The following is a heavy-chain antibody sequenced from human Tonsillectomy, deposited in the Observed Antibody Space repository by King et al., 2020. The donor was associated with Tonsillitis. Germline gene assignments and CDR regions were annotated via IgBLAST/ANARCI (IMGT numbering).Heavy chain of an antibody. J-gene: IGHJ4*02. CDR2: VYSGNKT. Sequence: VQLVQSGGGLIQPGGSLRLSCAASGFAVSNNYMSWVRQAPGKGLEWVSLVYSGNKTYYADSVKGRFTISRDDSKNTLYLQMNSLRAEDTGVYYFAARHYYGPGSYYFPDYWGQGTLVTVSS. D-gene: IGHD3-10*01. V-gene: IGHV3-53*01. CDR3: AARHYYGPGSYYFPDY. CDR1: GFAVSNNY.